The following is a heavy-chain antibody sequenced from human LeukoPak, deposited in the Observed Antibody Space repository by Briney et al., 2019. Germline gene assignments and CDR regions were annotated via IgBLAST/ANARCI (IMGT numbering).Heavy chain of an antibody. D-gene: IGHD6-19*01. Sequence: ASVKVSCKASGYTFTGYNMHWVRQAPGQGLEWMGWINPNSGGTNYAQKFQGRVTMTRDTSISTAYMELSRLRSDDTAVYYCARVGGWHDAFDIWGQGTMVTVSS. CDR1: GYTFTGYN. J-gene: IGHJ3*02. CDR3: ARVGGWHDAFDI. CDR2: INPNSGGT. V-gene: IGHV1-2*02.